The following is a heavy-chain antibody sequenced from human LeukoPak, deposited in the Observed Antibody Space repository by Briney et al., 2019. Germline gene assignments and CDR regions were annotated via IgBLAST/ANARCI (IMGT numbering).Heavy chain of an antibody. CDR1: GYSISSGYY. Sequence: PLETLSLTCAVSGYSISSGYYWGWVRQPPGKGLEWIGNIYHSGSTYYNPSLKSRVTISVDTSKNHFSLRLSPVTAADTAVYYCVRVTSYGKTYFFDSWGQGTLVTVSS. CDR3: VRVTSYGKTYFFDS. CDR2: IYHSGST. V-gene: IGHV4-38-2*01. J-gene: IGHJ4*02. D-gene: IGHD5-18*01.